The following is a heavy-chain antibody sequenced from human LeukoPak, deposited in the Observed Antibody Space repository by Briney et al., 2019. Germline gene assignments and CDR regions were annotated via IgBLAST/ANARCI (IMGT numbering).Heavy chain of an antibody. CDR1: GFTFSSYG. Sequence: GGSLRLSCAASGFTFSSYGMHWVRQAPGKGLEWVAVISFDGSNKYYADSVKGRFTISRDNSKNTLYLQMNSLRAEDTAVYYCAKGGYCSGGSCPCTDPWGQGTLVTVSS. CDR3: AKGGYCSGGSCPCTDP. J-gene: IGHJ5*02. V-gene: IGHV3-30*18. CDR2: ISFDGSNK. D-gene: IGHD2-15*01.